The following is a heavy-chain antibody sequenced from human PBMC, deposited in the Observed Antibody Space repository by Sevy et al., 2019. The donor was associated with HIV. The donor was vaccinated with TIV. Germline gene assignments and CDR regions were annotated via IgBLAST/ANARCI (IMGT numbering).Heavy chain of an antibody. Sequence: GGSLRLSCAASGFTFSSYGMHWVRQAPGKGLEWVAVIWYDGSNKYYADSVKGRFTISRDNSKNTLYLQVNSLRAEDTAVYYCARALYYYGSGSDYYYYGMDVWGQWTTVTVSS. V-gene: IGHV3-33*01. D-gene: IGHD3-10*01. CDR2: IWYDGSNK. CDR3: ARALYYYGSGSDYYYYGMDV. CDR1: GFTFSSYG. J-gene: IGHJ6*02.